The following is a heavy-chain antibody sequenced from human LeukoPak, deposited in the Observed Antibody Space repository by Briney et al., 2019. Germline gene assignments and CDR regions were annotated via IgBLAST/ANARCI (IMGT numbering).Heavy chain of an antibody. J-gene: IGHJ4*02. V-gene: IGHV1-2*02. CDR3: ALDDSSGSHLD. CDR1: GYTFTGYY. Sequence: GASVKVSCKASGYTFTGYYMHWVRQAPGQGLEWMGWINPNSGGTNYAQKFQGRVTMTRNTSISTAYMELSSLRSEDTAVYYCALDDSSGSHLDWGQGTLVTVSS. CDR2: INPNSGGT. D-gene: IGHD3-22*01.